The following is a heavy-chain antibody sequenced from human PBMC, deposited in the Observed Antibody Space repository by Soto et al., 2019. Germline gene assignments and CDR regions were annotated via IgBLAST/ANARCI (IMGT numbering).Heavy chain of an antibody. CDR2: INHSGST. J-gene: IGHJ6*02. CDR3: ARGGKGGWNYYYYYGMDV. V-gene: IGHV4-34*01. CDR1: GGSFSGYY. Sequence: SETLSLTCAVYGGSFSGYYWSWIRQPPGKGLEWIGEINHSGSTNYNPSLKSRVTISVDTSKNQFSLKLSSVTAADTAVYYCARGGKGGWNYYYYYGMDVWGQGTTVTVSS. D-gene: IGHD3-16*01.